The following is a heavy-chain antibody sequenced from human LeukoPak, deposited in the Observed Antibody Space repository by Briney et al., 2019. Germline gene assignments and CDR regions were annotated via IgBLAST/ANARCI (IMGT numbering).Heavy chain of an antibody. CDR3: ARDISWGSDWFDP. J-gene: IGHJ5*02. CDR2: ISSSSSTI. Sequence: PGGSLRLSCAASGFTFSSYSMNWVRQAPGKGLEWVSYISSSSSTIYYADSVKGRFTISRDNAKNSLYLQMNSLRAEDTAVYYCARDISWGSDWFDPWGQGTLVTVSS. V-gene: IGHV3-48*01. CDR1: GFTFSSYS. D-gene: IGHD3-3*02.